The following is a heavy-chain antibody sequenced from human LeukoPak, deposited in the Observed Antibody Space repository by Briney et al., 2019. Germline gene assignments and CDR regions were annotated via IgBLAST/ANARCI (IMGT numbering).Heavy chain of an antibody. CDR1: GFTFSSYA. V-gene: IGHV3-23*01. Sequence: GGSLRLSCAASGFTFSSYAMSWVRQAPGKGLERVSAISYSGGSTYYADSVKGRFTISRDNSKNTLYLQMNSLRAEDTAVYYCAKEYGDYLSNFDYWGQGTLVTVSS. D-gene: IGHD4-17*01. J-gene: IGHJ4*02. CDR3: AKEYGDYLSNFDY. CDR2: ISYSGGST.